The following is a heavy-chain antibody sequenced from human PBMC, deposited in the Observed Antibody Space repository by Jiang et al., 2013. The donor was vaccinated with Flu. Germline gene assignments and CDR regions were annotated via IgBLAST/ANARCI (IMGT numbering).Heavy chain of an antibody. J-gene: IGHJ4*02. V-gene: IGHV1-46*01. Sequence: SGAEVKKPGAAVKVSCKASGYSFTSFFMHWVRQAPGHGLEWMGMVDPSGGSTTYAQKFQGRVTMTSDTSTSTLYMELNSLTSDDTAIYYCIRGDFWLWGQGTPVTVSA. CDR1: GYSFTSFF. CDR2: VDPSGGST. CDR3: IRGDFWL. D-gene: IGHD3-3*01.